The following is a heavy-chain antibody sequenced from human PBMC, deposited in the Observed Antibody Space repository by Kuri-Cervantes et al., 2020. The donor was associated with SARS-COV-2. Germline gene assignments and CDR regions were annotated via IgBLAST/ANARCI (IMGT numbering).Heavy chain of an antibody. CDR2: INPNSGGT. D-gene: IGHD6-13*01. J-gene: IGHJ5*02. CDR1: GYTFTGYY. V-gene: IGHV1-2*04. Sequence: ASVKVSCKASGYTFTGYYMHWVRQAPGQGLEWMGWINPNSGGTNYAQKFQGWVTMTRDTSISTAYMELSRLRSDDTAVYYCASDERGYSSNWFDPWGQGTLVTVSS. CDR3: ASDERGYSSNWFDP.